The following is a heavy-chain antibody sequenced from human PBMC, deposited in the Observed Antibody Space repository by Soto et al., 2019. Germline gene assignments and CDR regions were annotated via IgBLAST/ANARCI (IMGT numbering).Heavy chain of an antibody. D-gene: IGHD1-26*01. CDR1: GGSFSGYY. CDR3: ATRRYSGRTGYYYYGMDV. V-gene: IGHV4-34*01. CDR2: INHSGST. Sequence: PSETLSLTCAVYGGSFSGYYWSWIRQPPGKGLEWIGEINHSGSTNYNPSLKSRVTISVDTSKNQFSLKLSSVTAADTAVYYCATRRYSGRTGYYYYGMDVWGQGTTVTVSS. J-gene: IGHJ6*02.